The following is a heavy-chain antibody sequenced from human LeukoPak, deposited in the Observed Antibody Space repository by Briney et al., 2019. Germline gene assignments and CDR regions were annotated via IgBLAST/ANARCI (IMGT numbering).Heavy chain of an antibody. CDR3: ASKVVSPPNYFEN. D-gene: IGHD3-16*02. CDR1: NYSISSGYY. Sequence: SETLSLTRTVSNYSISSGYYWGWIRQPPGKGLEWIGSIYHSGNTYYNPSLKNRVTISVDKSKNQFSLKLSSVTAADTAVYYCASKVVSPPNYFENWGQGTLVTVSS. J-gene: IGHJ4*02. CDR2: IYHSGNT. V-gene: IGHV4-38-2*02.